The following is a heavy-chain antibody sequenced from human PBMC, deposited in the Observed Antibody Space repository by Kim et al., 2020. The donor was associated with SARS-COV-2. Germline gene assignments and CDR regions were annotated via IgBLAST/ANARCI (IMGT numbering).Heavy chain of an antibody. D-gene: IGHD5-18*01. J-gene: IGHJ4*02. CDR3: TRGRGYSDGVYFDY. CDR1: GFTFGDYA. V-gene: IGHV3-49*03. Sequence: GGSLRLSCTASGFTFGDYAMSWFRQAPGKGLEWVGFIRSKAYGGTTEYAASVKGRFTISRDDSKSIAYLQMNSLKTEDTAVYYCTRGRGYSDGVYFDYWGQGTLVTVSS. CDR2: IRSKAYGGTT.